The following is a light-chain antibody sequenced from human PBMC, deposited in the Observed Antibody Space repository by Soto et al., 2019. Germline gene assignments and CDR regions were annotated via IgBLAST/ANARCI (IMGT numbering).Light chain of an antibody. J-gene: IGLJ2*01. CDR1: SSKIGSNT. Sequence: QSVLTQPPSASGTPGQRVTISCSGSSSKIGSNTVNWYQQLPGTAPKLLIYSNNQRPSGVPDRFSGSKSGTSASLSISGLQSEEEADYYCAAWDDSLNGSVVFGGGTKLTFL. V-gene: IGLV1-44*01. CDR2: SNN. CDR3: AAWDDSLNGSVV.